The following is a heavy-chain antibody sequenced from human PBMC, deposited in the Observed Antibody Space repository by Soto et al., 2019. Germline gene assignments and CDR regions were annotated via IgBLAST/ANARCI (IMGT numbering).Heavy chain of an antibody. CDR3: ATHSAFYDILRG. J-gene: IGHJ3*01. CDR2: IYYSGST. CDR1: GDSISTTNYF. Sequence: QLQLQESGPGLVKPSETLSLTCTISGDSISTTNYFWGWIRQPPGKGLEWIGRIYYSGSTYYNPSLKSRLNISRDTPKNQCSLKLSSVTAAYTAVYYCATHSAFYDILRGWGQGTMVTVSS. D-gene: IGHD3-9*01. V-gene: IGHV4-39*01.